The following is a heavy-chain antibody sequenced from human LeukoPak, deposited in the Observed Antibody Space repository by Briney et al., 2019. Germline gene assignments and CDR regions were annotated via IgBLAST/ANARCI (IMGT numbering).Heavy chain of an antibody. CDR1: GFTFSGYW. CDR2: IKQDGSEK. D-gene: IGHD6-13*01. J-gene: IGHJ4*02. Sequence: SGGSLRLSCAASGFTFSGYWMSWVRQAPGKGLEWVANIKQDGSEKYYVDSVKGRFTISRDNAKNSLYLQMNSLRAEDTAVYNCARVTHSSSWYGYRYWGQGTLVTVSS. V-gene: IGHV3-7*01. CDR3: ARVTHSSSWYGYRY.